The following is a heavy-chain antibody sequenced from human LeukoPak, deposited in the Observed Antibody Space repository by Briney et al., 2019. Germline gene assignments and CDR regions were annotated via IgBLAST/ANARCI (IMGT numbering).Heavy chain of an antibody. J-gene: IGHJ5*02. CDR3: ARLTAAAGYNWFDP. Sequence: GESLKISCKGSGYSFTSYWIGWVRQMPGKGLEWMGIIYPGDSDTGYSPSFQGQVTISADKSISTAYLQWSSLKASDTAIYYCARLTAAAGYNWFDPWGQGTLVTVSS. D-gene: IGHD6-13*01. CDR2: IYPGDSDT. V-gene: IGHV5-51*01. CDR1: GYSFTSYW.